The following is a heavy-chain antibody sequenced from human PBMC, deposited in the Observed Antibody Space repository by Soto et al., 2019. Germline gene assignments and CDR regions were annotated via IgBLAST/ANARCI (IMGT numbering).Heavy chain of an antibody. V-gene: IGHV3-23*01. Sequence: GGSLRLSCAASGLTFSTFAMGWVRQAPGKGLDWVSTISETGSNTYYADSVKGRFTISRDNSKNTLYLQVNSLRAEDTAVYYCAKSRSYWYASYFDYWGQGTLVTVSS. D-gene: IGHD2-8*02. CDR1: GLTFSTFA. J-gene: IGHJ4*02. CDR2: ISETGSNT. CDR3: AKSRSYWYASYFDY.